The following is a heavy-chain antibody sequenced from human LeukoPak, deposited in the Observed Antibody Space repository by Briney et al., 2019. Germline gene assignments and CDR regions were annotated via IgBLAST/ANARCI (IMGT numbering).Heavy chain of an antibody. CDR1: GFTFSDYY. J-gene: IGHJ4*02. CDR2: ISSSGSTI. V-gene: IGHV3-11*01. CDR3: ARGGREGGLDY. Sequence: GGSLRLSCAASGFTFSDYYISWIRQAPGKGLEWVSYISSSGSTIYYADSVKGRFTISRDNAKNSLFLQMNSLRFEDSALYYCARGGREGGLDYWGQGTMVTVSS. D-gene: IGHD1-26*01.